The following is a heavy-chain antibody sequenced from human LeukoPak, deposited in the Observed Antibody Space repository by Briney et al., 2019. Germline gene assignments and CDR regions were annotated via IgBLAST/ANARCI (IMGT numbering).Heavy chain of an antibody. D-gene: IGHD3-10*01. CDR2: ISAYNGNT. V-gene: IGHV1-18*01. J-gene: IGHJ5*02. Sequence: ASVTVSCKASGYTFTSYGISWVRQAPGQELEWMGWISAYNGNTNYAQKLQGRVTMTTDTSTSTAYMELRSLRSDDTAVYYCARVGEGAHGGKWFDPWGQGTLVTVSS. CDR3: ARVGEGAHGGKWFDP. CDR1: GYTFTSYG.